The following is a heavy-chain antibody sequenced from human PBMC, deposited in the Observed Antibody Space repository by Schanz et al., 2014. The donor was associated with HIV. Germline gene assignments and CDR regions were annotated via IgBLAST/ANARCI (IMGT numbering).Heavy chain of an antibody. CDR2: IYYSGST. CDR3: ARGGRFRGYDFPPHYYYGMDV. V-gene: IGHV4-31*03. D-gene: IGHD5-12*01. J-gene: IGHJ6*02. CDR1: SGSISSRGYY. Sequence: QVQLQESGPGLVKPSQTLSLTCKVSSGSISSRGYYWSWIRQHPEKGLEWIGYIYYSGSTYYNPSSKSRVTISVDPSKRQFSLKLNSVTAADTAIYYCARGGRFRGYDFPPHYYYGMDVWGQGTTVTVSS.